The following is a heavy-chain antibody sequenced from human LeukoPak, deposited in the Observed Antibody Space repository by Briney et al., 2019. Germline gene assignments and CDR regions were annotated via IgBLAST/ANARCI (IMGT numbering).Heavy chain of an antibody. Sequence: ASVKVSCKASGYTFTGYYMHWVRQAPGQGLEWMGWINPNSGGTNYAQKFQGWVTMTRDTSISTAYMELSRLRSDDTAVYYCARVKGYSSSWDPGDPCFDYWGQGTLVTVSS. D-gene: IGHD6-13*01. V-gene: IGHV1-2*04. CDR3: ARVKGYSSSWDPGDPCFDY. CDR1: GYTFTGYY. CDR2: INPNSGGT. J-gene: IGHJ4*02.